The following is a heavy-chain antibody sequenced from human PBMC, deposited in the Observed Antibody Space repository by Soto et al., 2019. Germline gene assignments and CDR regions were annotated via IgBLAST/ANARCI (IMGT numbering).Heavy chain of an antibody. CDR3: AGGGWDAFDI. CDR1: GFTVSRTY. V-gene: IGHV3-53*01. Sequence: EVQLVESGGGLLQPGGSLRLSCAASGFTVSRTYMSWVRQAPGKGLECVSIFYSGGSTYYAESVKGLFTISRDISKTTLYLQMNSLRAEDTAGYYSAGGGWDAFDIWGQGTMVTVSS. D-gene: IGHD2-15*01. CDR2: FYSGGST. J-gene: IGHJ3*02.